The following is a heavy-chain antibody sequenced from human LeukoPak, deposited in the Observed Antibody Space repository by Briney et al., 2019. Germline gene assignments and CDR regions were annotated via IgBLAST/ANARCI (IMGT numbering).Heavy chain of an antibody. CDR1: GYTFTSYG. D-gene: IGHD1-26*01. CDR2: IIPIFGTA. V-gene: IGHV1-69*13. CDR3: ARGRGRSGGSYYLVYYYYYYMDV. Sequence: SVKVSCKASGYTFTSYGISWVRQAPGQGLEWMGGIIPIFGTANYAQKFQGRVTITADESTSTAYMELSSLRSEDTAVYYCARGRGRSGGSYYLVYYYYYYMDVWGKGTTVTVSS. J-gene: IGHJ6*03.